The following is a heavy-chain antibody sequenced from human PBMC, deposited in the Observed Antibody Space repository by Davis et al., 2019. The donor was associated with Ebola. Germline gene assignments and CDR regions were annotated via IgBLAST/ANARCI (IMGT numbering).Heavy chain of an antibody. Sequence: ASVKVSCKASGYTFTSYYMHWVRQAPGQGLEWMGIINPSGGSTSYAQKFQGRVTMTRDTSTSTVYMELSSLRAEDTAVYYCARGTSVLRYFEDPTGVYYGMDVWGQGTTVTVSS. CDR1: GYTFTSYY. CDR2: INPSGGST. D-gene: IGHD3-9*01. V-gene: IGHV1-46*01. CDR3: ARGTSVLRYFEDPTGVYYGMDV. J-gene: IGHJ6*02.